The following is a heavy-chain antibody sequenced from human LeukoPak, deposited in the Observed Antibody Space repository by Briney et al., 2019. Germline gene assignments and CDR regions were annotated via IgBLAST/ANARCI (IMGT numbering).Heavy chain of an antibody. CDR1: GGSITNDY. V-gene: IGHV4-59*08. Sequence: SETLSLTCTVSGGSITNDYWSWTRQPPGKGLEWIGYIYYGGTTDYNPSLKSRVIISLDTSKNQISLKLSSVTAADTAVYYCASSGGWYRFEYWGQGTLVTVSS. J-gene: IGHJ4*02. CDR3: ASSGGWYRFEY. CDR2: IYYGGTT. D-gene: IGHD3-10*01.